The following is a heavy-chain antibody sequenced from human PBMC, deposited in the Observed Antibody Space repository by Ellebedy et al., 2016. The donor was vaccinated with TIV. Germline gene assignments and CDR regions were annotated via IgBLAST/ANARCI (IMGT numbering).Heavy chain of an antibody. CDR3: VGFGVFNL. V-gene: IGHV3-7*01. D-gene: IGHD3-3*01. Sequence: GESLKISCAASGFTFSTHAMTWVRQAPGKGLEWVAHIKTDGSETYYVDSVKGRFTISRENAKNALFLQMDGLRVDDSAVYYCVGFGVFNLWGQGAPVTVSS. J-gene: IGHJ5*02. CDR2: IKTDGSET. CDR1: GFTFSTHA.